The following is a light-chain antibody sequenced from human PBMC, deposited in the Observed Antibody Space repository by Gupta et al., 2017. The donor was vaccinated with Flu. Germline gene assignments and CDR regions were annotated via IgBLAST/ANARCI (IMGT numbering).Light chain of an antibody. J-gene: IGLJ3*02. CDR1: ISNVGRNF. CDR2: GDH. Sequence: QSVVTQTPSVSGTPGQRVIISCSGSISNVGRNFVHWYQRVSGTAPRLLIHGDHPRPSGVPDRFSGSKSGTSASLAISGLRAEDEADYYCAAWDDGLSGPVFGGGTKVTVL. V-gene: IGLV1-47*01. CDR3: AAWDDGLSGPV.